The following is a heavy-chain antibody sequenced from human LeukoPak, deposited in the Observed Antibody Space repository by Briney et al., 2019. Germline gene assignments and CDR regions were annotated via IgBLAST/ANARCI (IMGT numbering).Heavy chain of an antibody. CDR2: ISVRSNYI. V-gene: IGHV3-21*01. D-gene: IGHD3-22*01. CDR3: VRLRRNSDTSGFYYYYDF. J-gene: IGHJ4*02. Sequence: RRSLRLSCLASGYTFSSYSINGVRQAPGKGLEWVSSISVRSNYIYYADSVRGRFRISRDDARDSLFLEMNSLRAEDTAVYYCVRLRRNSDTSGFYYYYDFWGQGTLVTVSS. CDR1: GYTFSSYS.